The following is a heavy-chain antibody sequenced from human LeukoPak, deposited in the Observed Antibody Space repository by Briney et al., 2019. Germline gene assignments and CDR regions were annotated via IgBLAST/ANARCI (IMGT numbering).Heavy chain of an antibody. V-gene: IGHV3-9*01. D-gene: IGHD3-22*01. CDR1: GFTFDDYA. CDR2: ISWNSGSI. Sequence: GGSLRLSCAASGFTFDDYAMHWVRQAPGKGLEWVSGISWNSGSIGYADSVKGRFTISKDNAKNSLYLQMNSLRAEDTALYYCAKGGPTYYYDSSGYPFDYWGQGTLVTVSS. J-gene: IGHJ4*02. CDR3: AKGGPTYYYDSSGYPFDY.